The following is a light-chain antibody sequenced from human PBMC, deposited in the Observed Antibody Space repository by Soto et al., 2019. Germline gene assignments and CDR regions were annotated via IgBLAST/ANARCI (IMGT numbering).Light chain of an antibody. CDR2: GAS. Sequence: EIVLTQSPGTLSLSPGERATLSCRASQSVSSSYLAWYQQKPGQAPRLLIYGASSRATGIPDRFSGSGSGTYFTLTISRLEPEDFSVYYCQQYGSSPKYTVGQGTKLKIK. J-gene: IGKJ2*01. V-gene: IGKV3-20*01. CDR3: QQYGSSPKYT. CDR1: QSVSSSY.